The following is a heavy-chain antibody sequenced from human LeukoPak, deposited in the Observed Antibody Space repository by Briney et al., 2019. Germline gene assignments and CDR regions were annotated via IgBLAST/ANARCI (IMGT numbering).Heavy chain of an antibody. CDR2: ISGSGGST. CDR3: AKVTPRSSLYSSSWYIDWLDP. J-gene: IGHJ5*02. Sequence: GGSLRLSCAASGFTFSSYAMSWVRQAPGKGLEWVSAISGSGGSTYYADSVKGRFTISRDNSKNTLYLQMNSLRAEDTAVYYCAKVTPRSSLYSSSWYIDWLDPWGQGTLVTVSS. V-gene: IGHV3-23*01. CDR1: GFTFSSYA. D-gene: IGHD6-13*01.